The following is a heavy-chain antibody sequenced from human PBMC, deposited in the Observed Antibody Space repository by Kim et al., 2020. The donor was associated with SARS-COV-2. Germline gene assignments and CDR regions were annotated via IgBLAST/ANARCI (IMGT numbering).Heavy chain of an antibody. V-gene: IGHV3-9*01. Sequence: GGSLRLSCAASGFTFDDYAMHWVRQAPGKGLEWVSGISWNSGSIGYADSVKGRFTISRDNAKNSLYLQMNSLRAEDTALYYCAKVYCSSTSCTGPFDYWGQGTLVTVSS. D-gene: IGHD2-2*01. J-gene: IGHJ4*02. CDR3: AKVYCSSTSCTGPFDY. CDR1: GFTFDDYA. CDR2: ISWNSGSI.